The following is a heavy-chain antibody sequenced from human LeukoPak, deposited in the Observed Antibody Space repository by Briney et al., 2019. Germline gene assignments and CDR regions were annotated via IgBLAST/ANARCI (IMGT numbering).Heavy chain of an antibody. CDR2: INWNGGST. J-gene: IGHJ5*02. D-gene: IGHD6-25*01. CDR1: GFTFSSYA. Sequence: GGSLRLSCAASGFTFSSYAMSWVRQAPGKGLEWVSGINWNGGSTGYADSVKGRFTISRDNAKNSLYLQMNSLRAEDTALYHCAISSYSSGLDPWGQGTLVTVSS. CDR3: AISSYSSGLDP. V-gene: IGHV3-20*01.